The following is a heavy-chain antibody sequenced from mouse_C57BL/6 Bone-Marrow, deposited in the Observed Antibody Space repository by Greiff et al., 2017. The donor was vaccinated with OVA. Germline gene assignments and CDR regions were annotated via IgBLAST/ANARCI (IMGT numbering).Heavy chain of an antibody. Sequence: QVQLKQSGAELVKPGASVKLSCKASGYAFSSYWMNWVKQRPGKGLEWIGQIYPGDGDTNYTGKFKGKATLTADKSSSTAYLQLSSLTSEDSAGDLCARSGDYDGSSLLYWYFDVWGTGTTVTVSS. V-gene: IGHV1-80*01. CDR3: ARSGDYDGSSLLYWYFDV. CDR1: GYAFSSYW. J-gene: IGHJ1*03. CDR2: IYPGDGDT. D-gene: IGHD1-1*01.